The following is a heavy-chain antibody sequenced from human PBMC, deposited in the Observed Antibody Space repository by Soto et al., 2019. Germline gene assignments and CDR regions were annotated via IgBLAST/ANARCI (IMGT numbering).Heavy chain of an antibody. CDR1: GGPRTGFS. Sequence: QVQLVQSGAEVKRPGSSVKISCRASGGPRTGFSFSWVRQAPGQGLEWVGGVLPIFERSNYAPGFQGRVTITADESTDTACMELTTLSVEDTAMYYCVRGYYDSGWATWGQGTLITVSS. J-gene: IGHJ5*02. CDR2: VLPIFERS. D-gene: IGHD3-22*01. V-gene: IGHV1-69*01. CDR3: VRGYYDSGWAT.